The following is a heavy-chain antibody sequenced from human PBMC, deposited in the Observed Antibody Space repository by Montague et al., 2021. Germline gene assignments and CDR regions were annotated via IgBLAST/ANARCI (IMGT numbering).Heavy chain of an antibody. Sequence: SLRLSCAASGFTFSTFPMHWVRQAPGKGLEWVALISHDGSNKYYADSVRGRFTVSRDNSKNTLCLQTSSLRADDTAVYYCARWRVYYDSSGYAAWGRGTLVTVSS. D-gene: IGHD3-22*01. V-gene: IGHV3-30-3*01. CDR3: ARWRVYYDSSGYAA. CDR1: GFTFSTFP. CDR2: ISHDGSNK. J-gene: IGHJ5*02.